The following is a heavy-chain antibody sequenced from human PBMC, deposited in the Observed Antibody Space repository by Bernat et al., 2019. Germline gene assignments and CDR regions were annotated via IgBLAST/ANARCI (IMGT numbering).Heavy chain of an antibody. CDR1: GFTVSSNY. D-gene: IGHD4-11*01. Sequence: VQLVESGGGLVKPGGSLRLSCAATGFTVSSNYMSWVRQAPGKGLEWVSMIYSGGSTYYADSVKDRFTISRDNSKNRVYLQMNSLRAEDTAVYYCATYSNNDAFDIWGQGTMVTVSS. V-gene: IGHV3-66*01. CDR2: IYSGGST. J-gene: IGHJ3*02. CDR3: ATYSNNDAFDI.